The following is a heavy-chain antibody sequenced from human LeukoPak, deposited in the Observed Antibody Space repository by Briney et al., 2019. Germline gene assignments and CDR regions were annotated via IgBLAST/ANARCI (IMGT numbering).Heavy chain of an antibody. V-gene: IGHV3-23*01. D-gene: IGHD3-10*01. J-gene: IGHJ3*01. Sequence: GGSLRLSCAASGFIFSNSWMHWVRQAPGKGLEWVSAIGGGGAYTYYADSVKGRFTISRADSKNTLYLQMNTLRAEDTALYYCAKVSNYYGPGRHDTFDVWGQGTMLTVSS. CDR3: AKVSNYYGPGRHDTFDV. CDR1: GFIFSNSW. CDR2: IGGGGAYT.